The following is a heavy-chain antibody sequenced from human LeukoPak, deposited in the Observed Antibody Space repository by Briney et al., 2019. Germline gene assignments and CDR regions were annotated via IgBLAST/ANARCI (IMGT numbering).Heavy chain of an antibody. CDR1: GGSFSGYY. CDR2: INHSGST. V-gene: IGHV4-34*01. J-gene: IGHJ4*02. D-gene: IGHD3-3*01. CDR3: ARENYDFWSGYYFDY. Sequence: SETLSLTCAVYGGSFSGYYWSWIRQPPGKGLEWIGEINHSGSTNYYPSLKSRVTISVDTSKNQFSLKLSSVTAADTAVYYCARENYDFWSGYYFDYWGQGTLVTVSS.